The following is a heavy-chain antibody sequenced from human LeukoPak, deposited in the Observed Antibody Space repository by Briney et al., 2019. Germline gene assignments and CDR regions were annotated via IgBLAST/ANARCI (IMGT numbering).Heavy chain of an antibody. CDR1: GFIFSSYG. V-gene: IGHV3-30*02. Sequence: GGSLRLSCAASGFIFSSYGMHWVRQTPGKGLEWVAFIRYDVSNTYYADSVKGRFTISRDNSKDTVYLEMNSLRAEDTAVYYCAKDKSGVWLQLLFDYWGQGTVVTVSS. D-gene: IGHD6-19*01. J-gene: IGHJ4*02. CDR2: IRYDVSNT. CDR3: AKDKSGVWLQLLFDY.